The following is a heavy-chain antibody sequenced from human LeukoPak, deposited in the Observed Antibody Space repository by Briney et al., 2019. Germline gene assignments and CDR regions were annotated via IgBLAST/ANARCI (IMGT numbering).Heavy chain of an antibody. CDR1: GFTFSSYD. CDR3: AKGWGYCSGSSCYSAHSHFDY. CDR2: ISYDGSNK. V-gene: IGHV3-30*18. J-gene: IGHJ4*02. D-gene: IGHD2-15*01. Sequence: GRSLRLSCAASGFTFSSYDMHWVRQAPGKGLEWVAVISYDGSNKYYADSVKGRFTISRDNSKNTLYLQMNSLRAEDTAVYYCAKGWGYCSGSSCYSAHSHFDYWGQGTLVTVSS.